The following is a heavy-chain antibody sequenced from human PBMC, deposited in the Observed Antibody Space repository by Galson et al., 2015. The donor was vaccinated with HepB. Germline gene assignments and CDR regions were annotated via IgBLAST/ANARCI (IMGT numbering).Heavy chain of an antibody. CDR3: TTDYGSGTNWFDP. CDR2: IKSKTDGGTT. Sequence: SLRLSCAASGFTFSNAWMSWVRQAPGKGLEWVGRIKSKTDGGTTDYAAPVKGRFTISRDDSKNTLHLQMNSLKTEDTAVYYCTTDYGSGTNWFDPWGQGTLVTVSS. CDR1: GFTFSNAW. J-gene: IGHJ5*02. D-gene: IGHD3-10*01. V-gene: IGHV3-15*01.